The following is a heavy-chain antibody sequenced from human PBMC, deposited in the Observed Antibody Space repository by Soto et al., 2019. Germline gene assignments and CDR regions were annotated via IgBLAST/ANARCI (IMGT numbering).Heavy chain of an antibody. J-gene: IGHJ3*02. CDR2: IWFDGTNK. CDR1: GFTFSSYG. Sequence: GGSLRLSCAASGFTFSSYGMHWVRQAPGKGLEWVALIWFDGTNKYYADSVKGQFTISRDNSKNTLYLQMNSLRAEDTAVYYCARRWGSAFDIWGQGTMVTVSS. D-gene: IGHD3-16*01. V-gene: IGHV3-33*01. CDR3: ARRWGSAFDI.